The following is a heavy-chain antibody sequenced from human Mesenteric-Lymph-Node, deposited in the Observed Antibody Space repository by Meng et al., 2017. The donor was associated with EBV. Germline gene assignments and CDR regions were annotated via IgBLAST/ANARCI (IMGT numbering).Heavy chain of an antibody. J-gene: IGHJ2*01. CDR1: GSSFSSGGYY. D-gene: IGHD1-1*01. Sequence: LLEPCPGLVKPSNTPARTCTVSGSSFSSGGYYWNWSRQSPGKGLELIGYIFYGGYTYYNLSLRSRVTISVDVSKNQFSLKLTSVTAADTAVYYCARMEFTYSWYFDLWGRGTLVTVSS. CDR3: ARMEFTYSWYFDL. V-gene: IGHV4-30-4*01. CDR2: IFYGGYT.